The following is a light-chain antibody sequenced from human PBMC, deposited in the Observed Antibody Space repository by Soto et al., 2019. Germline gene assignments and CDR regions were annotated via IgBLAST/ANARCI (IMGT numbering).Light chain of an antibody. V-gene: IGKV3-20*01. CDR1: HSVSSSY. CDR3: QQYGGSPPST. CDR2: GAS. J-gene: IGKJ2*01. Sequence: EIVLTQSPGTLSLSPGERATLSCRASHSVSSSYLAWYQQKPGQAPRLLIYGASSRATGIPDRFSGSGSGTDFNLTISRLEPEDFAVYYCQQYGGSPPSTFGQGTKLEIK.